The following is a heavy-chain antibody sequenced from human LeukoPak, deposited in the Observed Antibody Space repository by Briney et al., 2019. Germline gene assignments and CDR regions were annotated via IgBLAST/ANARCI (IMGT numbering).Heavy chain of an antibody. D-gene: IGHD3-3*01. CDR1: GFTVSSNY. V-gene: IGHV3-66*02. CDR3: ARSRDFWSGYYAFDY. Sequence: PGGSLILSCAASGFTVSSNYMSWVRQAPGKGLEWVSVIYSGGSTYYADSVKGRFTISRDNSKNTLYLQMNSLRAEDTAVYYCARSRDFWSGYYAFDYWGQGTLVTVSS. J-gene: IGHJ4*02. CDR2: IYSGGST.